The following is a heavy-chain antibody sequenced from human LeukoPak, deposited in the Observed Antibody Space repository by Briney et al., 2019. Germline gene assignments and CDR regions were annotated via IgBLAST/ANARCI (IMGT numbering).Heavy chain of an antibody. CDR3: AKDTGSGRGYGSGSPSPLDY. CDR2: ISWNSGSI. CDR1: GFTFDDYA. D-gene: IGHD3-10*01. V-gene: IGHV3-9*01. Sequence: QSGGSLRLSCAASGFTFDDYAMHWVRQAPGKGLEWVSGISWNSGSIGYADSVKGRFTISRDNAKNSLYLQMNSLRAEDTALYYCAKDTGSGRGYGSGSPSPLDYWGQGTLVTVSS. J-gene: IGHJ4*02.